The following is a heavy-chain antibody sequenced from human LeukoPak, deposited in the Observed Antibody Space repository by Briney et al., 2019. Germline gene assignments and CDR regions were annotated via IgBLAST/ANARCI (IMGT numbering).Heavy chain of an antibody. Sequence: GGSLRLSCAASGFTFRSYSMNWVRQAPGKGLEWVSSISSSSSYIYYADSVKGRFTISRDNAKNSLYLQMNSLRAEDTAVYYCARDLRGSTTGTTSAFDIWGQGTMVTVSS. J-gene: IGHJ3*02. D-gene: IGHD1-1*01. CDR1: GFTFRSYS. CDR2: ISSSSSYI. V-gene: IGHV3-21*01. CDR3: ARDLRGSTTGTTSAFDI.